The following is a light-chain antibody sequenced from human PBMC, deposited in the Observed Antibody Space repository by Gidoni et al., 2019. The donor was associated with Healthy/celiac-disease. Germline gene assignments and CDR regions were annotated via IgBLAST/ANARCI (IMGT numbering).Light chain of an antibody. Sequence: QSPLTQPASVSGSPGQSITISCTGTSSDVGGYNYVSWYQQHPGKAPKLMLYEVSNRPSGVSNRFSGSKSGNTASLTISGLQAEDEADYYCSSYTSSSIRVFGGGTKLTVL. V-gene: IGLV2-14*01. CDR2: EVS. CDR1: SSDVGGYNY. CDR3: SSYTSSSIRV. J-gene: IGLJ2*01.